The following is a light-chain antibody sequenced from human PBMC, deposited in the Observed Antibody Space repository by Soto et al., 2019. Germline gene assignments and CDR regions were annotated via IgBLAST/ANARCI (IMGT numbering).Light chain of an antibody. CDR1: SGDIGSYNR. CDR2: EVT. Sequence: ALAHPASVSGSPGQSITISFTGTSGDIGSYNRVSWYQQHPGKAPKLIIYEVTDRPSGVSNRFSGSKSGNTASLTISGLQAEDEAEYYCSSYTNINTRACVFGTGTKVTVL. CDR3: SSYTNINTRACV. J-gene: IGLJ1*01. V-gene: IGLV2-14*01.